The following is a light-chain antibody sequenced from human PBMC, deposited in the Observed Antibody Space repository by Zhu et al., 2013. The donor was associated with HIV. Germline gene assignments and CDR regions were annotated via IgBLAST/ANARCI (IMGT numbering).Light chain of an antibody. V-gene: IGKV3-15*01. CDR3: QQRNNWPPT. CDR1: QSVRSN. CDR2: GAS. J-gene: IGKJ3*01. Sequence: EIVMTQSPATLSVSPGETATLSCRASQSVRSNLAWYQHKPGQAPRLLIYGASTRATGNPARFSGSGSGTDFTLTISGLQSEDFALYYCQQRNNWPPTFGPGTRVDVK.